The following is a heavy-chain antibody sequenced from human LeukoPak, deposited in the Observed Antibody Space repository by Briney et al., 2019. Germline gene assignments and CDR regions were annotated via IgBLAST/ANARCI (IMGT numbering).Heavy chain of an antibody. CDR3: ARGRFRWELEIRDFDY. CDR2: MSPNSANT. D-gene: IGHD1-26*01. V-gene: IGHV1-8*01. Sequence: ASVKVSCKASGYSFTSYDINWVRQATGQGLEWMGWMSPNSANTGYAQKFQGRVTMTRDTSISTAYMELSSLTSEDTAVYYCARGRFRWELEIRDFDYWGQGTLVTVSS. J-gene: IGHJ4*02. CDR1: GYSFTSYD.